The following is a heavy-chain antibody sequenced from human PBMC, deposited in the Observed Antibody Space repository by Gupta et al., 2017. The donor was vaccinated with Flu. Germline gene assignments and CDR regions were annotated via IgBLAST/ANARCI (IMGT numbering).Heavy chain of an antibody. CDR1: GYTSTRYN. V-gene: IGHV1-46*03. D-gene: IGHD2-15*01. J-gene: IGHJ5*02. CDR2: IDPVGGGT. Sequence: QVQLVQSGAEVKRPGVSVKVSCKASGYTSTRYNVHWVRQAPGQGFEWRGTIDPVGGGTIYAQKFQGRVTLTGDTSTSTVYMELSSLRSEDTAIYYCVRPHCSGRSCYSRGSWVDPWGQGALVTVSA. CDR3: VRPHCSGRSCYSRGSWVDP.